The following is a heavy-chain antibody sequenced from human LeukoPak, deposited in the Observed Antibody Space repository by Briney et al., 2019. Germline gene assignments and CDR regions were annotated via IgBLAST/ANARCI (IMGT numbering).Heavy chain of an antibody. CDR3: ARDPLTTRDGCTNY. J-gene: IGHJ4*02. D-gene: IGHD5-24*01. CDR2: IYYSGST. CDR1: GGSISSGGYY. Sequence: SETLSLTCTVSGGSISSGGYYWSWIRQHPGQGLEWIGYIYYSGSTYYNPSLKSRVTISVDTSKNQFSLKLSSVTAADTAVYYCARDPLTTRDGCTNYWGQGTLVTVSS. V-gene: IGHV4-31*03.